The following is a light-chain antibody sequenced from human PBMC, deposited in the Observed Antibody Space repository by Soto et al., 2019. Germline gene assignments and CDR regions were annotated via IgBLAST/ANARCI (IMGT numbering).Light chain of an antibody. CDR2: DAS. J-gene: IGKJ4*01. CDR3: QQYGSSPLT. V-gene: IGKV3-20*01. CDR1: QSVSSY. Sequence: EIVFTQSPATLSLSPGERATLSCRASQSVSSYLAWYQQKPGQAPRLLIYDASNRATGIPARFSGGGSGTDFTLTISRLEPEDFAVYYCQQYGSSPLTFGGGTKVDIK.